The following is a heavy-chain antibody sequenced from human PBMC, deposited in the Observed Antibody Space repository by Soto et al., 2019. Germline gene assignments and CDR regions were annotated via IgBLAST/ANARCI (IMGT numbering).Heavy chain of an antibody. CDR1: GYSFTSYW. J-gene: IGHJ4*02. Sequence: GESLKISCKGSGYSFTSYWIGWVRQMPGKGLEWMGIIYPGDSDTRDSPSFQGQVTISADKSISTAYLQLSSLKASDNAMYYCASLKLYYDFWSGRPDPAQIDYWGQGTLVTVSS. CDR3: ASLKLYYDFWSGRPDPAQIDY. D-gene: IGHD3-3*01. V-gene: IGHV5-51*01. CDR2: IYPGDSDT.